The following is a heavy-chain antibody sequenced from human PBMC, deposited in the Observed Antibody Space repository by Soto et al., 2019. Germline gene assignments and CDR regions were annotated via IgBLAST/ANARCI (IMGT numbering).Heavy chain of an antibody. D-gene: IGHD1-26*01. Sequence: VASVKLSCKASAYTFTGYYMHWVRQAPGQGLEWMGWINPNSGGTNYAQKFQGWVTMTRDTSISTAYMELSRLRSDDTAVYYCAREGQVGSYYYYYYDGMDVWGQGTTVTVSS. CDR3: AREGQVGSYYYYYYDGMDV. CDR2: INPNSGGT. J-gene: IGHJ6*02. CDR1: AYTFTGYY. V-gene: IGHV1-2*04.